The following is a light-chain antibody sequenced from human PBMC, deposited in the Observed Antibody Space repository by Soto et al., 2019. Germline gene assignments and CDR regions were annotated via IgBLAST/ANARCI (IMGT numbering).Light chain of an antibody. CDR1: SSDVGGYNY. CDR2: EVS. V-gene: IGLV2-14*01. CDR3: SSYPSSSTLYV. J-gene: IGLJ1*01. Sequence: QSALTQPASVSGSPGQSITISCTGTSSDVGGYNYVSWYQQHPGKAPKLIIYEVSNRPSGVSNRFSGSKSGNTASLTISGLQAEDEADYYCSSYPSSSTLYVFGTGTKLTVL.